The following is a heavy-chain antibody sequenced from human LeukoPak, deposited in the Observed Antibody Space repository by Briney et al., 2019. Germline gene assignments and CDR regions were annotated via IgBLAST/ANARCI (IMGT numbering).Heavy chain of an antibody. CDR2: IYYSGST. D-gene: IGHD4-11*01. CDR1: GGSISSYH. J-gene: IGHJ4*02. CDR3: ARQGCSNYVDY. V-gene: IGHV4-59*08. Sequence: PSETLSLTCTVSGGSISSYHWSWIRQPPGKGLEWIGYIYYSGSTNYNPSLKSRVTISVDTSKNQFSLKLSSVTAADTAVYYCARQGCSNYVDYWGQGTLVTVSS.